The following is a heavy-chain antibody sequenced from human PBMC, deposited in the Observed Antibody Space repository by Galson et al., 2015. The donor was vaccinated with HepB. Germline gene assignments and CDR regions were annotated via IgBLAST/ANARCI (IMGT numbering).Heavy chain of an antibody. CDR1: GFTLSNYA. CDR3: ARDVPPNSVVVTTMFDF. D-gene: IGHD2-21*02. Sequence: SLRLSCAASGFTLSNYAMAWVRQAPGRGLEWVSTISGSSDNIQYPHSLKGRFTISRDNAINTLYLQMSSLRVEDTAIYYCARDVPPNSVVVTTMFDFWGQGTLVTVSS. J-gene: IGHJ4*02. V-gene: IGHV3-23*01. CDR2: ISGSSDNI.